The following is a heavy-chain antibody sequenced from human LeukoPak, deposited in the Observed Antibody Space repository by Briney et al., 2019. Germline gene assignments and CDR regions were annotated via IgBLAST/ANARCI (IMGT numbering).Heavy chain of an antibody. D-gene: IGHD3-22*01. Sequence: ASVKVSCKASGYTFTSYYMHWVRQAPGQGLEWMGWINPNSGGTNYAQKFQGRVTMTRDTSISTAYMELSRLKSDDTAVYYCARDGVGYYDSSGYYYFQHWGQGTLVTVSS. CDR2: INPNSGGT. J-gene: IGHJ1*01. CDR3: ARDGVGYYDSSGYYYFQH. V-gene: IGHV1-2*02. CDR1: GYTFTSYY.